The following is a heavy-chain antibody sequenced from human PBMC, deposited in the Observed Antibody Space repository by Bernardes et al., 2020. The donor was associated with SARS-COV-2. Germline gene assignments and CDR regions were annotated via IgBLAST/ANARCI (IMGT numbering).Heavy chain of an antibody. D-gene: IGHD3-22*01. Sequence: LSHTVTISGCSISIYSWSLIRPPPWKGLEWIGYIYYSGSTNYNPSLKSRVTISVDTSKNQFSLKLSSVTAADTAVYYCARDPVPYYYDSSGYYFPVRPIPTHYYGMDVWGQGTTVTVSS. CDR2: IYYSGST. V-gene: IGHV4-59*01. CDR1: GCSISIYS. J-gene: IGHJ6*02. CDR3: ARDPVPYYYDSSGYYFPVRPIPTHYYGMDV.